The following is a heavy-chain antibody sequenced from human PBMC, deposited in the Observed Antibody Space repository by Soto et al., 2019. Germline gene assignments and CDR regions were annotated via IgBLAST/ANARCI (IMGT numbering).Heavy chain of an antibody. CDR2: IDPSDSYT. CDR1: GYSLSTFC. CDR3: VRQGIPVAAAPRRYYGLDV. D-gene: IGHD6-19*01. J-gene: IGHJ6*02. V-gene: IGHV5-10-1*01. Sequence: GESLKISCNGSGYSLSTFCITWVPQMPGKGLDWMGRIDPSDSYTNYSPSFQGPVTISVDKSISTAYLQWSSLKASDTAMYFCVRQGIPVAAAPRRYYGLDVWGQGTTVTVSS.